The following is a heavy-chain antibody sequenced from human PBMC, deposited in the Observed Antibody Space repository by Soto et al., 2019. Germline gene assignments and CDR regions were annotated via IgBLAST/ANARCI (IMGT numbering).Heavy chain of an antibody. V-gene: IGHV3-23*01. D-gene: IGHD3-3*01. J-gene: IGHJ6*02. Sequence: GSLRLSCVASGFTFSTSAMSWVRQAPGKGLEWVSAIGGSGGSTYYADSVRGRFTISRDDSKNTVYLHMSTLRAEDTALYYCVKDWSGNKCQCMDVWGQGTTVTVSS. CDR3: VKDWSGNKCQCMDV. CDR2: IGGSGGST. CDR1: GFTFSTSA.